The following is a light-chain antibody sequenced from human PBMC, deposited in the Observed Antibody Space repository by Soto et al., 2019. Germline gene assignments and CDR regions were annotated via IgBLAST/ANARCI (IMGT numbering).Light chain of an antibody. CDR3: QQYNNWPPWT. CDR2: GAS. J-gene: IGKJ5*01. Sequence: IVMNQSAATLSVSPGERATLSCTASQRVSSTLAWYQQKPGQAPRLLIYGASTRATGIPARFSGSGSGTEFTLTISSLQSEDFAVYYCQQYNNWPPWTFGQGTRLE. CDR1: QRVSST. V-gene: IGKV3-15*01.